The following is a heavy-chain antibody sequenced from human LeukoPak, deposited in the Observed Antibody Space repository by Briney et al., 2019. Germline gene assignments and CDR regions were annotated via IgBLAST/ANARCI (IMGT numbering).Heavy chain of an antibody. CDR3: ARGEVVTASLPDYFYYYMDV. D-gene: IGHD2-21*02. CDR1: GFAFSGYA. CDR2: ISGGDEKT. V-gene: IGHV3-23*01. J-gene: IGHJ6*03. Sequence: PGGSLRLSCAASGFAFSGYAVTWVRQAPGKGLEWVSGISGGDEKTYYADSVKGRFTTSRDNSKNMVFLQTNSLRAEDTAVYYCARGEVVTASLPDYFYYYMDVWGKGTTVTISS.